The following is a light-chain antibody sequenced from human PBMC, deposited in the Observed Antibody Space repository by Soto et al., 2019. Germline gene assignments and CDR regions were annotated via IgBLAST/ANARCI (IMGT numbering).Light chain of an antibody. Sequence: DILMTQSPATLSSSVGDRVTISCRASQSISSWLAWYQQKPGQAPKLLIYDASSLESGIPSRFSGSGSGTEFTLTISSLQPDDFATYYCQQYSSYYTFGQGTKLEIK. V-gene: IGKV1-5*01. CDR3: QQYSSYYT. CDR2: DAS. J-gene: IGKJ2*01. CDR1: QSISSW.